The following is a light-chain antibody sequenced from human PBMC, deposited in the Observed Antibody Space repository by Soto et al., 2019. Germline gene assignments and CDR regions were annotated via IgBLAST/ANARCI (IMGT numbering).Light chain of an antibody. Sequence: DIQMTQSPSSLSAVVGDRVTITCRTSQTISTYLNWYQQKPGKAPQLLIYTASSLQTGVPSRFSGRGSGTDFTLTITSLQPDDFATYYCQQSYTTPYTFGQGTNLEI. V-gene: IGKV1-39*01. CDR3: QQSYTTPYT. CDR1: QTISTY. CDR2: TAS. J-gene: IGKJ2*01.